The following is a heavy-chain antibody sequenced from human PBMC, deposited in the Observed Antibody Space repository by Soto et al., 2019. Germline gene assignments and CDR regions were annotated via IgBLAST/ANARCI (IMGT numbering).Heavy chain of an antibody. Sequence: EVQLVESGGGLVQPGGSLRLSCAASGFTLSSQDMHWVRQATGKGLEWVSAIGTAGDTYYPDSVKGRFTISRENAKNSLYLQMNSLRAGDTAVYYCARGYYYGMDVWGQGTTVTVSS. V-gene: IGHV3-13*01. CDR2: IGTAGDT. CDR1: GFTLSSQD. J-gene: IGHJ6*02. CDR3: ARGYYYGMDV.